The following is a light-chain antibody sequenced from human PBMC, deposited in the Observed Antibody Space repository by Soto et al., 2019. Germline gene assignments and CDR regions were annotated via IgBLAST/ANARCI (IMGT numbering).Light chain of an antibody. CDR3: SSSAGSSTLYV. CDR1: SSDVGGYKY. Sequence: QSVLTQPASVSGSPGQSITISCTGTSSDVGGYKYVSWYQQHPGKAPKLMIYDVSNRPSGVSNRFSGSKSGNTASLTISGLQAEDEADYYCSSSAGSSTLYVFGAGTKVTVL. CDR2: DVS. V-gene: IGLV2-14*01. J-gene: IGLJ1*01.